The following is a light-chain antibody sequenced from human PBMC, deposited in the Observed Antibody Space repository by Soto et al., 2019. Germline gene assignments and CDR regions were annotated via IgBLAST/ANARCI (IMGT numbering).Light chain of an antibody. V-gene: IGLV3-1*01. CDR1: KVGNKY. CDR3: QTWDNNIKI. CDR2: QNN. J-gene: IGLJ2*01. Sequence: SYELTQTPSVSVSPGQTASITCSGDKVGNKYVCWYQQKAGQSPILVIYQNNLRPSGIPERFSASNSGNTPTLTISGTQAMDEADYYCQTWDNNIKIFGGRTQLTVL.